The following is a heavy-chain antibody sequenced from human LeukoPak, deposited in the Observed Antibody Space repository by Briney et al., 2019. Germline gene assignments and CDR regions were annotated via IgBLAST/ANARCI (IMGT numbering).Heavy chain of an antibody. CDR1: GFTFSNYW. CDR2: IKQDGSVK. D-gene: IGHD1-26*01. CDR3: ARDGIPDHFDY. V-gene: IGHV3-7*01. J-gene: IGHJ4*02. Sequence: GGSLRLSCAASGFTFSNYWMSLVRQAPGRGLEWVANIKQDGSVKYYVDSVKGRFTISRDNAKNSLYLQMNSLRAEDTAVYYCARDGIPDHFDYWGQGTLVTVSS.